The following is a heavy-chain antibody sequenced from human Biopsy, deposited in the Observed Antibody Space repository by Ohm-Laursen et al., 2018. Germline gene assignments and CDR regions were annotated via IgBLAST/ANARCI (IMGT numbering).Heavy chain of an antibody. CDR1: GGSISSYY. CDR2: IYYTGST. V-gene: IGHV4-59*08. CDR3: ARHAPSYSGSYWRYFDL. Sequence: SETLSLTCTVSGGSISSYYWSWIRQPPGKGLEWIGYIYYTGSTNYNPSLKSRVTISVDTSMNYLFLRLTSVTAADTAVYYCARHAPSYSGSYWRYFDLWGRGTLVTVSS. J-gene: IGHJ2*01. D-gene: IGHD1-26*01.